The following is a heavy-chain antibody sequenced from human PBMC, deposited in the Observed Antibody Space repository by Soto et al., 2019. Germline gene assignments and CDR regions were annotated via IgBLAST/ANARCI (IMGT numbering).Heavy chain of an antibody. V-gene: IGHV4-39*01. D-gene: IGHD3-3*01. CDR1: GGSISSSSYY. Sequence: QLQLQESGPGLVKPSETLSLTCTVSGGSISSSSYYWGWIRQPPGKGLEWIGSIYYSGSTYYNPSLNSRVTISVDTSKNQFSLKLSSVTAADTAVYYCARRPRCLEWLWGAFDIWGQGTMVTVSS. J-gene: IGHJ3*02. CDR2: IYYSGST. CDR3: ARRPRCLEWLWGAFDI.